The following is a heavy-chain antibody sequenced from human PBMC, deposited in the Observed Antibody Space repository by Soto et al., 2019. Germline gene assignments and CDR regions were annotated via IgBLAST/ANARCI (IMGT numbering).Heavy chain of an antibody. V-gene: IGHV3-23*01. CDR2: ISGSGGTT. CDR3: AARYDYSGFPVWFDS. Sequence: EVQLLESGGGLVQPGGSLRLSCAASGFTFSDYAMGWVRQAPGKGLEWVSGISGSGGTTYYADSVKGRFTISRDNSKKTLYLQLNSLGAEDTALYYCAARYDYSGFPVWFDSWGQGTLVTVSS. J-gene: IGHJ5*01. CDR1: GFTFSDYA. D-gene: IGHD4-4*01.